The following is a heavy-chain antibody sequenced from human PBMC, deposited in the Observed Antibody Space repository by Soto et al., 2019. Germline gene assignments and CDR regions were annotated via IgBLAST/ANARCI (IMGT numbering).Heavy chain of an antibody. Sequence: PGGSLRLSCAASGFTFTRYSMNWVRQAPGKGLEWVSSISSTANYIYYGDSMKGRFTISRDNAKNSLYLEMNSLRAEDTAVYYCARESEDLTSNFDYWGQGTLVTVSS. CDR3: ARESEDLTSNFDY. CDR2: ISSTANYI. V-gene: IGHV3-21*06. J-gene: IGHJ4*02. CDR1: GFTFTRYS.